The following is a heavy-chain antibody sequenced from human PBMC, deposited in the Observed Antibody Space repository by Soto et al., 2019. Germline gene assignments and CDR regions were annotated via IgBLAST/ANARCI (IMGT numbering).Heavy chain of an antibody. CDR3: ARVKAIFGVVTTAYNWFDP. J-gene: IGHJ5*02. CDR1: GGSISSGGYY. D-gene: IGHD3-3*01. Sequence: SETLSLTCTVSGGSISSGGYYWSWIRQHPGKGLEWIGYIYYSGSTYYNPSLKSRVTISVDTSKNQFSLKLSSVTAADTAVYYCARVKAIFGVVTTAYNWFDPWGQGTLVTVSS. V-gene: IGHV4-31*03. CDR2: IYYSGST.